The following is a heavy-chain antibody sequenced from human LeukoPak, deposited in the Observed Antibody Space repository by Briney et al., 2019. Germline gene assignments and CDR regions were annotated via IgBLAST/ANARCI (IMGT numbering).Heavy chain of an antibody. CDR2: IYSGGST. CDR3: ARGRSSGWYYFDY. J-gene: IGHJ4*02. Sequence: GGSLRLSCAASGFTFSSYAMSWVRQAPGKGLEWVSVIYSGGSTYYADSVKGRFTISRDNSKNTLYLQMNSLRAEDTAVYYCARGRSSGWYYFDYWGQGILVTVSS. D-gene: IGHD6-19*01. CDR1: GFTFSSYA. V-gene: IGHV3-53*01.